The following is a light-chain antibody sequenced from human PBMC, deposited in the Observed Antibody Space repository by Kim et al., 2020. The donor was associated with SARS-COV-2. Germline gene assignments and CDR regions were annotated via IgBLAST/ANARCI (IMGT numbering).Light chain of an antibody. CDR3: QQYNYYPYT. CDR1: QSINNW. CDR2: AAS. V-gene: IGKV1-5*01. J-gene: IGKJ2*01. Sequence: SASVGDRVTITCRASQSINNWLAWYQQRPGKAPKLLIYAASNSESGVPSRFSGSASGTEFTLTIPSLQPDDFATYYCQQYNYYPYTFGQGTKLEI.